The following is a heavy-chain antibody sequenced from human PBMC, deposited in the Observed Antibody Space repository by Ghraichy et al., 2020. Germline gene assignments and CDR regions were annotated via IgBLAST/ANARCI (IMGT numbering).Heavy chain of an antibody. CDR3: ASSNRNLDH. CDR2: ITGSSSTI. Sequence: GGSLRLSCAASGFTFSVYSMNWARQAPGKGLEWLSYITGSSSTIYYADSVKGRFTISRDNAKNSLYLQMNSLRAEDTAVYYCASSNRNLDHWGQGTLVTVSS. J-gene: IGHJ4*02. V-gene: IGHV3-48*01. D-gene: IGHD1-14*01. CDR1: GFTFSVYS.